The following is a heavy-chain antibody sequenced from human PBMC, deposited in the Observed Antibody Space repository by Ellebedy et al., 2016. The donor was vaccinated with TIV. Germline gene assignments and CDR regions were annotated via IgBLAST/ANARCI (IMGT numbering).Heavy chain of an antibody. D-gene: IGHD5-24*01. Sequence: MPSETLSLTCTVSGGSISSYYWSWIRQPPGKGLEWIGYIYYSGSTNYNPSLKSRVTISVDTSKNQFSLKLSSVTAADTAVYYCARTGVDGYNFLDYWGQGTLVTVSS. CDR3: ARTGVDGYNFLDY. CDR1: GGSISSYY. J-gene: IGHJ4*02. CDR2: IYYSGST. V-gene: IGHV4-59*01.